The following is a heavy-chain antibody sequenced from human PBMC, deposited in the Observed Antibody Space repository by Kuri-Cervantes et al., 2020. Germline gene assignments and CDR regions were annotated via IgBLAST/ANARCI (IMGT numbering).Heavy chain of an antibody. CDR3: ARGVGSPPYYYYMDV. CDR1: GFTFSNYA. Sequence: GESLKISCAASGFTFSNYAMSWVRQAPGKGLEWVSGVSPSGDRTYYSDSVKGRFTISRDNAKNSLYLQMNSLRAEDTAVYYCARGVGSPPYYYYMDVWGKGTTVTVSS. CDR2: VSPSGDRT. V-gene: IGHV3-23*01. J-gene: IGHJ6*03. D-gene: IGHD3-16*01.